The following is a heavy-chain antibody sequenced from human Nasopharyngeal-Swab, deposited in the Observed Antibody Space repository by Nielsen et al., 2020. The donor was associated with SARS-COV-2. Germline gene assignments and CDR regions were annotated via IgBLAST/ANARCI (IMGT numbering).Heavy chain of an antibody. CDR1: GFSFSTHA. CDR3: VKDGYCTNGVCGFDAFDI. V-gene: IGHV3-23*01. Sequence: GESLKISCAASGFSFSTHAMTWIRQAPGKGLEWVSSLGVGGGPTYYADSAKGRFTISSDKSKNTLYLQMNSLRAEDTALYYCVKDGYCTNGVCGFDAFDIWGRGTMVTVSS. J-gene: IGHJ3*02. CDR2: LGVGGGPT. D-gene: IGHD2-8*01.